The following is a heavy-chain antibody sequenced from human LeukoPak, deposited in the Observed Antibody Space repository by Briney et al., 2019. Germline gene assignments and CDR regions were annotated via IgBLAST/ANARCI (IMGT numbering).Heavy chain of an antibody. D-gene: IGHD3-10*01. Sequence: GGSLRLSCAASGFTFSSYAMSWVRQAPGKGLEWVSAISGSGGSTYYADSVKGRFTISRDNSKNTLYLQMNSLRAEDTAVDYCARASQDYYGSGSYYRGGDAFDIWGQGTMVTVSS. CDR1: GFTFSSYA. CDR3: ARASQDYYGSGSYYRGGDAFDI. J-gene: IGHJ3*02. CDR2: ISGSGGST. V-gene: IGHV3-23*01.